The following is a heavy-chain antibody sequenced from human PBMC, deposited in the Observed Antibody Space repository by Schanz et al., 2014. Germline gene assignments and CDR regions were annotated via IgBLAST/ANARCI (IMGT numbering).Heavy chain of an antibody. CDR2: IKSKTDGETA. CDR3: ATASSPVREAGAGSSFHL. D-gene: IGHD6-13*01. CDR1: TSIFNHAW. Sequence: EVQLVESGGGLVKPGGSLRLSCAASTSIFNHAWMSWVRQAPGKGLEWLGRIKSKTDGETAAYAAPVKGRFSISRDDSQSTLYLQMNSLKIEDTAVYYCATASSPVREAGAGSSFHLWGQGTLVTVSP. J-gene: IGHJ5*02. V-gene: IGHV3-15*01.